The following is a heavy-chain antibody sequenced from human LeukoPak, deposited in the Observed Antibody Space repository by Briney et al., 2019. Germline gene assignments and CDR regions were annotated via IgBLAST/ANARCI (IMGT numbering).Heavy chain of an antibody. CDR2: ISGSGTT. V-gene: IGHV3-23*01. CDR3: AKMQGYFDY. J-gene: IGHJ4*02. Sequence: GGSLRLSCAASGFSFSTNDMSWVRQAPGKGLEWVSAISGSGTTYYADSVKGRFTISRDNSKYTVSLQMNSLRAEDTAVYHCAKMQGYFDYWGQGTLVAVSS. CDR1: GFSFSTND.